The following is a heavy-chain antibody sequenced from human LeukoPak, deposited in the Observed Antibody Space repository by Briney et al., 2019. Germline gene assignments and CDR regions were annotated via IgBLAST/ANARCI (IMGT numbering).Heavy chain of an antibody. Sequence: PGGSLRLSCAASGFTFSSYDMPWVRQATGKGLEWVSAIGTAGDTYYPDSVKGRFTISRENAKNSLYLQMNSLRAGDTAVYYCARDRRDYSNYYYYGMDVWGQGTTVTVSS. CDR2: IGTAGDT. CDR1: GFTFSSYD. CDR3: ARDRRDYSNYYYYGMDV. V-gene: IGHV3-13*01. J-gene: IGHJ6*02. D-gene: IGHD4-4*01.